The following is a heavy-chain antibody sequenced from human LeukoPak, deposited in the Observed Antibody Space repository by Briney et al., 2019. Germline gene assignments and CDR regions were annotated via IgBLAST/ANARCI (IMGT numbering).Heavy chain of an antibody. CDR3: ARGAPVGSTSFNWFDP. Sequence: GGSLRLSCATSGFSFSSLEMNWVRQAPGNGLEWVSHIDSTSTTIYYADSVKGRFTISRDNAKKSLFLQMSSLRADDTAVYYCARGAPVGSTSFNWFDPWGQGTLVTVSS. D-gene: IGHD2-2*01. CDR2: IDSTSTTI. V-gene: IGHV3-48*03. CDR1: GFSFSSLE. J-gene: IGHJ5*02.